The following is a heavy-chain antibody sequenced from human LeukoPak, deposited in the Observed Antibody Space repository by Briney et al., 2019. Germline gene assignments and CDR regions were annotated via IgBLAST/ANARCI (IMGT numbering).Heavy chain of an antibody. D-gene: IGHD3-22*01. Sequence: SDTLSLTCDVYGGSFSDYYWSWIRQTPGKGLEWIGEINHSGSTNYNPSLKSRVTISVDTSKNQFSLKLSSVTAADTAVYYCVRGRVTMIVVSPDNWFDPWGQGTLVTVSS. V-gene: IGHV4-34*01. CDR3: VRGRVTMIVVSPDNWFDP. CDR2: INHSGST. CDR1: GGSFSDYY. J-gene: IGHJ5*02.